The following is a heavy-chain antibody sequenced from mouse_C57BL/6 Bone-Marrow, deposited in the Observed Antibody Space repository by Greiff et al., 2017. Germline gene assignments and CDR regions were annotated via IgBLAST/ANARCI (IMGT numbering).Heavy chain of an antibody. D-gene: IGHD1-3*01. Sequence: QVQLQQPGAELVMPGASVKLSCKASGYTFTSYWMHWVKQRPGQGLEWIGGIDPSDSYTNYNQKFKGKSTLTVDKSSSTAYIQLSSLTSEDSAVYYCARSNYSGAMDHWCQGTSVTVSS. J-gene: IGHJ4*01. V-gene: IGHV1-69*01. CDR2: IDPSDSYT. CDR1: GYTFTSYW. CDR3: ARSNYSGAMDH.